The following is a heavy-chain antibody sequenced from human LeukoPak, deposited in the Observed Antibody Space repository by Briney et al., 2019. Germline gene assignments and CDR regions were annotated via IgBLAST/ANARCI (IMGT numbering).Heavy chain of an antibody. CDR1: GGSISSYY. CDR3: ARDVPAANDYGMDV. CDR2: IYYSGST. D-gene: IGHD2-2*01. Sequence: PSETLSLTCTVSGGSISSYYWSWIRQPPGKGLEWIGYIYYSGSTNYNPSLKSRVTISVDTSKNQFSLKLSSVTAADTAVYYCARDVPAANDYGMDVWGQGTMVTVSS. V-gene: IGHV4-59*01. J-gene: IGHJ6*02.